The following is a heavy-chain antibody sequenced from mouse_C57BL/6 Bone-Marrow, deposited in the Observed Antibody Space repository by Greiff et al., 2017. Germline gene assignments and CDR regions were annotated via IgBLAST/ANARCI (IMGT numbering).Heavy chain of an antibody. CDR1: EYEFPSHD. Sequence: EVQGVESGGGLVQPGESLKLSCESNEYEFPSHDMSWVRKTPEKRLELVAAINSDGGSTYYPDTMERRIIISRDTTKKTLSLQMSSLRSEDTALYYCARRCRTPHYDYDGSIDYWGQGTTLTVSS. J-gene: IGHJ2*01. D-gene: IGHD2-4*01. CDR2: INSDGGST. V-gene: IGHV5-2*01. CDR3: ARRCRTPHYDYDGSIDY.